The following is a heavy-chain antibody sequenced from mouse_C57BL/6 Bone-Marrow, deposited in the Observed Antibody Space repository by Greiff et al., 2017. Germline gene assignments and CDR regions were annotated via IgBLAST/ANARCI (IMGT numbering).Heavy chain of an antibody. D-gene: IGHD1-1*01. CDR2: IYPGSGST. J-gene: IGHJ3*01. CDR1: GYTFTSYW. V-gene: IGHV1-55*01. CDR3: ARRYYYGSAWFAY. Sequence: QVQLQQPGAELVKPGASVKMSCKASGYTFTSYWITWVKQRPGQGLEWIGDIYPGSGSTNYNEKFKSKDTLTVDTSSSTAYMQLSSLTSEDSAVYYGARRYYYGSAWFAYGGQGTLVTVSA.